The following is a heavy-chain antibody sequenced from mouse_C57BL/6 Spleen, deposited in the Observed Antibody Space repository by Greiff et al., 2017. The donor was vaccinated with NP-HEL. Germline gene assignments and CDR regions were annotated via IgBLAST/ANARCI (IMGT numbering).Heavy chain of an antibody. CDR1: GYTFTDYY. Sequence: VKLVESGAELVRPGASVKLSCKASGYTFTDYYINWVKQRPGQGLEWIARIYPGSGNTYYNEKFKGKATLTAEKSSSTAYMQLSSLTSEDSAVYFCAKGGSYAMDYWGQGTSVTVSS. V-gene: IGHV1-76*01. J-gene: IGHJ4*01. CDR3: AKGGSYAMDY. CDR2: IYPGSGNT.